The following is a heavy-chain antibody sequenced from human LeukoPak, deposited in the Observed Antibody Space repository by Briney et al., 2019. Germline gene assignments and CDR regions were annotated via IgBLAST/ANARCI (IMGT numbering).Heavy chain of an antibody. CDR3: SSYYDSSGYYRTPPAY. Sequence: GGSLRLSCTTSAFTFGDCAVSWFRQAPGKGLQRVGFIRSKAYGETTEYAASVKGRFTISRDDSKSIAYLEMDSLKTEDTAVYYCSSYYDSSGYYRTPPAYWGQGTLVTVSS. D-gene: IGHD3-22*01. CDR2: IRSKAYGETT. J-gene: IGHJ4*02. CDR1: AFTFGDCA. V-gene: IGHV3-49*03.